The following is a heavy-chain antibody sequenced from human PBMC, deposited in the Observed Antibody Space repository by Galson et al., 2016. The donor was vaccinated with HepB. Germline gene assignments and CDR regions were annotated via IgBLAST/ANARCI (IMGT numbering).Heavy chain of an antibody. V-gene: IGHV1-24*01. CDR3: ATGRLVLPWFRDFPTDDVKTVPDAFDI. Sequence: SVKVSCKVSGYTLTDLSMHWVRQAPGKGLEWMGGFDPEDGGTIYAQKFQGRFTMTADTSTDTAYMDLSSLKSEDPAVYYCATGRLVLPWFRDFPTDDVKTVPDAFDIWGQGTMVTVSS. CDR1: GYTLTDLS. CDR2: FDPEDGGT. D-gene: IGHD3-10*01. J-gene: IGHJ3*02.